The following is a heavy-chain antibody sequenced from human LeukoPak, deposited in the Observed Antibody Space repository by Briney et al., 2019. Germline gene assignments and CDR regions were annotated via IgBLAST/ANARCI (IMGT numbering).Heavy chain of an antibody. CDR2: MNPNSANT. D-gene: IGHD2-2*01. CDR1: GYTVSNYD. J-gene: IGHJ6*02. V-gene: IGHV1-8*01. Sequence: GASVKVSCKASGYTVSNYDINWVRQAYGQGLEWMGWMNPNSANTGYAQKFQRRVTMTTNTSINTAYMELSSLRSEDTALYYCARGGTRYCASTSCSDYYYYGVDVWGQGTTVTVSS. CDR3: ARGGTRYCASTSCSDYYYYGVDV.